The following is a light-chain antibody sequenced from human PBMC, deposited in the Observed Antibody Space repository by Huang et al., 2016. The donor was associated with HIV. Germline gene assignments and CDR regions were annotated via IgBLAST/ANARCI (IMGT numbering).Light chain of an antibody. CDR3: QQYDSSPWT. CDR2: GAS. Sequence: EIVLTQSPGTLSLSPGERATLSCRASQSVSSSYLAWYQQKPGQAPRLLFYGASSRATGTPDRFSGSGSGTDFTLTISRLEPEDFAVYYCQQYDSSPWT. CDR1: QSVSSSY. J-gene: IGKJ1*01. V-gene: IGKV3-20*01.